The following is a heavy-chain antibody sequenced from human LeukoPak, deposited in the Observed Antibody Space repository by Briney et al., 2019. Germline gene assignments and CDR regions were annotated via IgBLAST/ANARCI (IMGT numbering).Heavy chain of an antibody. Sequence: TGGSLRLSCAASGFTFSSYGMHWVRQAPGKGLEWVAVISYDGSNKYYADSVKGRFTISRDNSKNTLYLQMNSLRAEDTAVYYCAKEVVRGVILGWFDPWGQGTLVTVSS. V-gene: IGHV3-30*18. CDR2: ISYDGSNK. D-gene: IGHD3-10*01. CDR3: AKEVVRGVILGWFDP. CDR1: GFTFSSYG. J-gene: IGHJ5*02.